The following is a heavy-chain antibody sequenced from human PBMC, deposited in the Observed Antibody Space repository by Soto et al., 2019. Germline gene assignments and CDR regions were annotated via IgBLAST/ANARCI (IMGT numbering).Heavy chain of an antibody. D-gene: IGHD3-22*01. CDR2: IYPGDSDT. Sequence: GGSVKISCKGSGYSFTSYWIGWVRQMPGKGLEWMGIIYPGDSDTRYSPSFQGQVTISADKSISTAYLQWSSLKASDTAMYYCASDYYDSSGYWHDAFDIWGQGTMVTVSS. J-gene: IGHJ3*02. V-gene: IGHV5-51*01. CDR1: GYSFTSYW. CDR3: ASDYYDSSGYWHDAFDI.